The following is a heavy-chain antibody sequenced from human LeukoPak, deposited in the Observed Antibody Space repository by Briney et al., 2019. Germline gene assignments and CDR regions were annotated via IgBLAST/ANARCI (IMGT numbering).Heavy chain of an antibody. J-gene: IGHJ2*01. V-gene: IGHV3-30*03. Sequence: PGGSLRLSCAASGFTFSNFGMHWVRQAPGKGLEWMAVISYDGSTKYYADSVKGRFTISRDNSKNTLYLQMDSLRAEDTALYYCARDPENVSGSYSHFDLWGRGTLVTVSS. CDR1: GFTFSNFG. CDR3: ARDPENVSGSYSHFDL. CDR2: ISYDGSTK. D-gene: IGHD1-26*01.